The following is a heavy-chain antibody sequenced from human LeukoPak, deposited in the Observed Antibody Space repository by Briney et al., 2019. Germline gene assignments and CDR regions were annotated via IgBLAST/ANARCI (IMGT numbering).Heavy chain of an antibody. D-gene: IGHD3-16*02. CDR1: GLTFSRYA. J-gene: IGHJ4*02. Sequence: GGSLRLSCAASGLTFSRYAMSWVRQAPGKGLEWVSAISGSGGSTYYADSAKGRFTISRDNSKNTLYLQMNSLRAEDTAVYYCAKLWVMITFGGVIDIEAPGSSGDYWGQGTLVTVSS. CDR3: AKLWVMITFGGVIDIEAPGSSGDY. CDR2: ISGSGGST. V-gene: IGHV3-23*01.